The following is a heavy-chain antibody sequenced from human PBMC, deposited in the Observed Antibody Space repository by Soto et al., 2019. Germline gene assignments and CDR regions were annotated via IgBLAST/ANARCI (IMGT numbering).Heavy chain of an antibody. D-gene: IGHD3-22*01. V-gene: IGHV1-69*06. J-gene: IGHJ4*02. CDR1: GDTFDIYG. CDR3: ARGGIHFYDRSGLAFDH. CDR2: IIPIFGTA. Sequence: QVQLVQSGAEVKKPGSSVKVSCKASGDTFDIYGFNWARQAPGQGLEWMGTIIPIFGTADYAQKFEGRVSITADKSTSTAYMELRSLTSEDTAMYYCARGGIHFYDRSGLAFDHWGQGTLITVSS.